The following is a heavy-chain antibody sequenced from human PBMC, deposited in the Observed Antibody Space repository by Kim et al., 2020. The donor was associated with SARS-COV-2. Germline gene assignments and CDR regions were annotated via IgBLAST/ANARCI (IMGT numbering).Heavy chain of an antibody. CDR3: ARAQSGYYYFDY. V-gene: IGHV3-30*04. D-gene: IGHD3-22*01. CDR2: ISYDGSNK. CDR1: GFTFSSYA. J-gene: IGHJ4*02. Sequence: GRSLSLSCAASGFTFSSYAMHWVRQAPGKGLEWVAVISYDGSNKYYADSVKGRFTISRDNSKNTLYLQMNSLRAEDTAVYYCARAQSGYYYFDYWGQGTLVTVSS.